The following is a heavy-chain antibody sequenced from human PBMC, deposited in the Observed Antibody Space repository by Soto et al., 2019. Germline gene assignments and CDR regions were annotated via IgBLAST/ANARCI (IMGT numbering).Heavy chain of an antibody. V-gene: IGHV4-30-2*01. CDR3: ARGAPVVNDY. D-gene: IGHD3-22*01. Sequence: QLQLQESGSGLVKPSQTLSLTCAVSGGSISSGGYSWSWIRQPPGKGLEWIGYIYHSGSTNYHPSRKLRVTISVDRSKNQYSLKLSSVTAADTDVYYCARGAPVVNDYWGQGTLVTVSS. CDR2: IYHSGST. CDR1: GGSISSGGYS. J-gene: IGHJ4*02.